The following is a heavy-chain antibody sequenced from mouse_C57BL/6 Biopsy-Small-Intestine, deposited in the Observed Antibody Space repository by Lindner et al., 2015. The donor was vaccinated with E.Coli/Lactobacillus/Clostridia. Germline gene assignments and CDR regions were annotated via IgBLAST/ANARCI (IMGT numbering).Heavy chain of an antibody. CDR2: ISAYSGLT. J-gene: IGHJ4*01. V-gene: IGHV1-4*01. D-gene: IGHD4-1*01. CDR1: GYTFINHG. Sequence: SVKVSCKASGYTFINHGINWVRQAPGQGLEWMGRISAYSGLTKYAQKFQDRVTMTTDTDTTTAYMELRSLRSDDTALYFCAKDLYTGSFSPIDFWGQGTLVTVSS. CDR3: AKDLYTGSFSPIDF.